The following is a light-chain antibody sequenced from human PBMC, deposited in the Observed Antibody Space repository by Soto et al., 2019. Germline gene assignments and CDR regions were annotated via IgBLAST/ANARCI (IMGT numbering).Light chain of an antibody. J-gene: IGKJ4*01. Sequence: DIQMTQSPSTLSAFVGDRVTITCRASQSINSWLAWYQQKPGKAPNLLIYKASNLESGAPSRFSGSGSGTEFTLTNSSLQPDDFATYYCQQYHRSPVTFGGGTKVEIK. CDR1: QSINSW. V-gene: IGKV1-5*03. CDR3: QQYHRSPVT. CDR2: KAS.